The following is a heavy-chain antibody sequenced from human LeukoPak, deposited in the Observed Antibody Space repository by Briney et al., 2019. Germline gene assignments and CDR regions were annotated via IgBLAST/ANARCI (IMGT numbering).Heavy chain of an antibody. J-gene: IGHJ3*01. V-gene: IGHV3-30*18. CDR1: EFTFNNHD. Sequence: GGSLRLSCAASEFTFNNHDMHWVRQAPGKGLEWVAAISYDGRNKYYADSVKGRFTISRDNSKNTLNLQMNSLRTEDTAVFYCAKPRDIDSWAFDVWGQGTMVTASS. CDR3: AKPRDIDSWAFDV. D-gene: IGHD2-15*01. CDR2: ISYDGRNK.